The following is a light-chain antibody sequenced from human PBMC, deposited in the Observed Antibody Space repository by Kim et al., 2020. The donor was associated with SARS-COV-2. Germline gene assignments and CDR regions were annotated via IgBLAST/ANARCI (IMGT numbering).Light chain of an antibody. V-gene: IGLV4-69*01. J-gene: IGLJ3*02. Sequence: QPVLTQSPSASAFLGASVKPTCTLSSRHSTYDIAWHQQQPGRGPRYLMTLNSGGSHSKGDGIPDRFSGSSSGAERYLIISSLQSEDEADYYCQTWGTRIRLFGGGTQLTVL. CDR2: LNSGGSH. CDR3: QTWGTRIRL. CDR1: SRHSTYD.